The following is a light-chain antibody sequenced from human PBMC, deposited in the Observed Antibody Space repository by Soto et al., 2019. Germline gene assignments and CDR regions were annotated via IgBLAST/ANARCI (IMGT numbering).Light chain of an antibody. CDR2: GNS. V-gene: IGLV1-40*01. J-gene: IGLJ3*02. CDR1: SSNIGAGYD. CDR3: QSYDSNLSRV. Sequence: QSALTQPPSVSGAPGQRVTISCTGSSSNIGAGYDVHWYQQLPGTAPKLLIYGNSNRPSGVPDRFSGSKSGTSASLAITGLQAEDEADYYCQSYDSNLSRVFGGGTKLTVL.